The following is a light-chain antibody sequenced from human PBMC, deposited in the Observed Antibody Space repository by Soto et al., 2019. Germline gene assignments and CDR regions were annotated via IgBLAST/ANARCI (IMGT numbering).Light chain of an antibody. V-gene: IGLV2-8*01. Sequence: SVLTQPPSASGSPGQSVAISCTGTSSDVGGYNYVSWYQQHPGKASKLMIYEVNKRPSGVPDRFSGSKSGNTASLTVSGLQAEDEADYYCSSYAGSSNVFGTGTKVTVL. CDR3: SSYAGSSNV. CDR1: SSDVGGYNY. J-gene: IGLJ1*01. CDR2: EVN.